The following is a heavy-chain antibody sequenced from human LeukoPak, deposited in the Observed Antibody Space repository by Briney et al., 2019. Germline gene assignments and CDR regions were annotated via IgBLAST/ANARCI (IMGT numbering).Heavy chain of an antibody. V-gene: IGHV3-48*01. D-gene: IGHD6-13*01. Sequence: GGSLRLSCAASGFTFSSYSMNWVRQAPGKGLEWVSYISSSSSTIYYADSVKGRFTISRDNAKNSLYLQMNSLRAEDTAVYYCARDASSSWYGGYYYYMDVWGKGTTVTVSS. CDR2: ISSSSSTI. CDR3: ARDASSSWYGGYYYYMDV. CDR1: GFTFSSYS. J-gene: IGHJ6*03.